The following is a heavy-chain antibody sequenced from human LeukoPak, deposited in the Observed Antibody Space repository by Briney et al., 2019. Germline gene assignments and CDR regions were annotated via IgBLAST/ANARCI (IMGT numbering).Heavy chain of an antibody. Sequence: GGSLRLSCAASGFTFTNAWMTWVRQAPGKGLEWVGRIKSKGDGETTDYAAPVKGRFTMSRDDSKATLYLRMNSLKAEDTAVYYCATDLGLTMIRGVIVHWGQGALVTVSS. D-gene: IGHD3-10*01. CDR2: IKSKGDGETT. V-gene: IGHV3-15*01. CDR3: ATDLGLTMIRGVIVH. J-gene: IGHJ4*02. CDR1: GFTFTNAW.